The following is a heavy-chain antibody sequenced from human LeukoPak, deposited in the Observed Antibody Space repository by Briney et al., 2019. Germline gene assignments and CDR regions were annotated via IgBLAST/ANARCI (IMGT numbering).Heavy chain of an antibody. V-gene: IGHV1-69*13. CDR3: ARGWGNYYGSGSYFDY. J-gene: IGHJ4*02. Sequence: SVKVSCKASGGTFSRDAISRTRQAPGHRLEWMGGIMPIFGTANYAQKFQGRVTITADESTSTAYMELSSLRSEDTAVYYCARGWGNYYGSGSYFDYWGREPWSPSPQ. CDR1: GGTFSRDA. D-gene: IGHD3-10*01. CDR2: IMPIFGTA.